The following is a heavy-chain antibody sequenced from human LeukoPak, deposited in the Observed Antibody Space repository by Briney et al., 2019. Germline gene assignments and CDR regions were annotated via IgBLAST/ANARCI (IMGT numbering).Heavy chain of an antibody. CDR1: GYTFAAYY. Sequence: GAPVKVSCKASGYTFAAYYMHWVRQAPGQGLEWMGWINPHSGGTNYAQKFQGRVTMTRDTSINTAYMELSSLRSEDTAVYYCARRVAVAGAPYFWFDPWGQGTLVTVSS. CDR2: INPHSGGT. CDR3: ARRVAVAGAPYFWFDP. D-gene: IGHD6-19*01. J-gene: IGHJ5*02. V-gene: IGHV1-2*02.